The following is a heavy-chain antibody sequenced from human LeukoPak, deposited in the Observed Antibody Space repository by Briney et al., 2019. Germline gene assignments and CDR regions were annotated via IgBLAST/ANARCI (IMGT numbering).Heavy chain of an antibody. J-gene: IGHJ4*02. CDR2: IYYTGGF. V-gene: IGHV4-39*01. D-gene: IGHD6-13*01. CDR1: GGSISSTSYY. Sequence: SETLSLTCTVSGGSISSTSYYWGWIRQPPGKGLEWIGSIYYTGGFYYNPSVKSRVTISVDTSKNQFSLKLRSVTAADTALYYCARHFTLWTPAGQAAGGHVDYWGRGTLVTVSS. CDR3: ARHFTLWTPAGQAAGGHVDY.